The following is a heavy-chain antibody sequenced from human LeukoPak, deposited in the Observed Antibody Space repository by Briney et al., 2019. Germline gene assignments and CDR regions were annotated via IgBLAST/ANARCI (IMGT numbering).Heavy chain of an antibody. J-gene: IGHJ4*02. CDR2: INHSGST. Sequence: SETLSLTCAVYGGSFSGYYWSWIRQPPGKGLEWIGEINHSGSTNYNPSLKSRVTISVDTSKNQFSLRLSSVTAADTAVYYCARGPHTGVNYYDSSGYYYWGQGTLVTVSS. D-gene: IGHD3-22*01. CDR3: ARGPHTGVNYYDSSGYYY. V-gene: IGHV4-34*01. CDR1: GGSFSGYY.